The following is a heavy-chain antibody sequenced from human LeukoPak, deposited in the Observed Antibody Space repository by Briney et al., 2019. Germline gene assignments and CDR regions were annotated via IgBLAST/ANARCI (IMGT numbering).Heavy chain of an antibody. CDR3: ARSVGRGCNGDTCYTNWFDT. CDR2: IYNSGST. D-gene: IGHD2-15*01. Sequence: SQTLSLTCSVSGGSISTGGSYWTWIRQHPEKSLEWIGFIYNSGSTYYDPSLKSRVTILLDTPENQFSLKLSSVTAADTAVYYCARSVGRGCNGDTCYTNWFDTWGQGTLVTVSS. J-gene: IGHJ5*02. V-gene: IGHV4-31*03. CDR1: GGSISTGGSY.